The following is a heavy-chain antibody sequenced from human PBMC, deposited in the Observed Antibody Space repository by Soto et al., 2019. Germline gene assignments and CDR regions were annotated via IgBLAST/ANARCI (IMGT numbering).Heavy chain of an antibody. CDR3: ARGRNGIDV. CDR2: MNPNSGNT. Sequence: QVQLVQSGAEVKKPGASVKVSCKASGDPFSNYDMKWVRQATGQGLEWMGWMNPNSGNTGYARKFQVRVTRTRNTSITTVYMVLSSLRSEDTAVSYGARGRNGIDVWGQGTTVTVSS. J-gene: IGHJ6*02. V-gene: IGHV1-8*01. CDR1: GDPFSNYD.